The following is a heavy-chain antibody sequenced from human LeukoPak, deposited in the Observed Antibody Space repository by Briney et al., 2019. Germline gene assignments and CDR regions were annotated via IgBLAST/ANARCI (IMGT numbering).Heavy chain of an antibody. D-gene: IGHD6-6*01. CDR3: ARAGDGYSSSSDYYSGMDV. CDR2: ISYDGSNK. CDR1: EFTFSTYA. Sequence: GESLRLSCAASEFTFSTYAMHWVRQAPGKGLDWVAVISYDGSNKDYADSVKGRFTISRDNSKNTLYVQMNSLRAEDTAVYYCARAGDGYSSSSDYYSGMDVWGQGTTVTVSS. J-gene: IGHJ6*02. V-gene: IGHV3-30-3*01.